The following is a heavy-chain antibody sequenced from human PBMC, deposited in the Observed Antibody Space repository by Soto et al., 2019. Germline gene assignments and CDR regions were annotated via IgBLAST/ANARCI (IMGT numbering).Heavy chain of an antibody. V-gene: IGHV4-61*01. J-gene: IGHJ3*02. Sequence: QVQLQESGPGLVKPSETLSLTCTVSGGSVSCGSYYWSWIRQPPGKGLEWIGYIYYSGSTNYNPSLKSRVTISVDTSKNQFSLKLSSVTAADTAVYYCARGSGPNDAFDIWGQGTMVTVSS. CDR2: IYYSGST. D-gene: IGHD2-15*01. CDR1: GGSVSCGSYY. CDR3: ARGSGPNDAFDI.